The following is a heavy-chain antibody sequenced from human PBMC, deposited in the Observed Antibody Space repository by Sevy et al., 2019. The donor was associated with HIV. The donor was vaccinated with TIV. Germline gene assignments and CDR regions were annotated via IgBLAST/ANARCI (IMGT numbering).Heavy chain of an antibody. J-gene: IGHJ6*02. CDR3: AREGPATYYYGMDV. CDR1: GGSISSGGYY. V-gene: IGHV4-31*03. Sequence: SETLSLTCTVSGGSISSGGYYWSWIRQHPGKGLEWIGYMYYSGSTYYNPSLKSRVTISVDTSKNQFSLKLSSVTAADTAVYYCAREGPATYYYGMDVWGQRTTVTVSS. CDR2: MYYSGST.